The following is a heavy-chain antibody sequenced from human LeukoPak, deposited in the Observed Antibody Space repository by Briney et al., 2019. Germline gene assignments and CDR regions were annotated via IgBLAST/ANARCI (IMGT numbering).Heavy chain of an antibody. CDR3: AKRYCSSTTCYNDRGAFDY. CDR1: GYSISSGNY. J-gene: IGHJ4*02. CDR2: IYHSGST. Sequence: SETLSLTCTVSGYSISSGNYWDWIRQPPGKGLEWIGSIYHSGSTYYNPSLKSRVTISVDTSKNQFSLKLSSVTAADTAVYYCAKRYCSSTTCYNDRGAFDYWGQGTLVTVSS. D-gene: IGHD2-2*01. V-gene: IGHV4-38-2*02.